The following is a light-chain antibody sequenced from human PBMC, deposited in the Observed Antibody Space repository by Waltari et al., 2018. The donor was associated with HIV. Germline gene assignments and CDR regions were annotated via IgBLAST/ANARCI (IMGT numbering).Light chain of an antibody. CDR3: AAWDDSLNGPV. J-gene: IGLJ3*02. V-gene: IGLV1-44*01. CDR2: SNT. CDR1: SSNIGSNT. Sequence: QSVLTQPPSASGTPGQRVTISCSGSSSNIGSNTVTWYQQLPGTAPKLLIYSNTTRPSGGPDRFAGSKSGTSASLAISGLQSEDEADYYCAAWDDSLNGPVFGGGTKLTVL.